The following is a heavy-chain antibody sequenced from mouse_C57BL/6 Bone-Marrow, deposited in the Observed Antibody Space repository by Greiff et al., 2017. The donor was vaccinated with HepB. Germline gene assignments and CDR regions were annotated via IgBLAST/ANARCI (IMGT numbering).Heavy chain of an antibody. V-gene: IGHV6-6*01. J-gene: IGHJ3*01. Sequence: EVQLVESGGGLVQPGGSMKLSCAASGFTFSDAWMDWVRQSPEKGLEWVAEIRNKANNHATYYAESVKGRFTISRDDSKSSVYLQMNSLRAEDTGIYYCTRQGSSFWFAYWGQGTLVTVSA. CDR3: TRQGSSFWFAY. CDR2: IRNKANNHAT. CDR1: GFTFSDAW. D-gene: IGHD1-1*01.